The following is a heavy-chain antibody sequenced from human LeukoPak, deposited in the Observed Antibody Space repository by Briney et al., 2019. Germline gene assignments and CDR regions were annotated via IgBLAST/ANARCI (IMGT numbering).Heavy chain of an antibody. CDR3: AREVWGPEY. CDR2: IKQDGGDK. Sequence: GGSLRLSCAASGFTFTKYWMTWVRQAPGKGLEWVGNIKQDGGDKNYMDSAKGRFTISRDNTKNSVYLQMSSLRAEDTAVYYCAREVWGPEYWGQGTLVTVSS. CDR1: GFTFTKYW. V-gene: IGHV3-7*01. J-gene: IGHJ4*02. D-gene: IGHD1-14*01.